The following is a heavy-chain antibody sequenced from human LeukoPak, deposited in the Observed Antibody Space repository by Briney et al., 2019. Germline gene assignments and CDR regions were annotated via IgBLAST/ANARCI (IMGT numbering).Heavy chain of an antibody. V-gene: IGHV3-30*18. Sequence: PGRSLRLSCAASGFTFSSYGMHWVRQAPGKGLEWVAVISYDGSNKHYADSVKGRFTISRDNSKNTLYLQMNSLRAGDTAVYYCAKDGPTYYDILTGYYHFDYWGQGTLVTVSS. CDR1: GFTFSSYG. CDR2: ISYDGSNK. CDR3: AKDGPTYYDILTGYYHFDY. D-gene: IGHD3-9*01. J-gene: IGHJ4*02.